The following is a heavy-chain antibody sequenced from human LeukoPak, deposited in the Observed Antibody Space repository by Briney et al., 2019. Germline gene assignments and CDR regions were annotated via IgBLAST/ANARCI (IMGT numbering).Heavy chain of an antibody. CDR1: EFTFISYS. V-gene: IGHV3-21*01. D-gene: IGHD2-15*01. CDR2: ISSSSRYI. J-gene: IGHJ6*02. Sequence: KPGGSLRLSCAASEFTFISYSMNWVRQAPGKGLEWVSSISSSSRYIYYADSVKGRFTNSRDNAKNSLYLQMNSLRAEDTAIYYCTRDFYCSGGSCYSYGMDVWGQGTTVTVSS. CDR3: TRDFYCSGGSCYSYGMDV.